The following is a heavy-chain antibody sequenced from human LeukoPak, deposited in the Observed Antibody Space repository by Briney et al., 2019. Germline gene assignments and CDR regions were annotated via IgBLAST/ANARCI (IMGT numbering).Heavy chain of an antibody. CDR1: GFTATDNY. CDR2: VYPDGRT. Sequence: PRGALRLSCAVSGFTATDNYMSWGRQAPGKGLQWVSVVYPDGRTYYADSVKGRFTISRDNSRNTLLLQLNSLRADDTAVYYCARTNPVYGDYDYWGQGTLVTVSS. D-gene: IGHD4-17*01. J-gene: IGHJ4*02. CDR3: ARTNPVYGDYDY. V-gene: IGHV3-53*01.